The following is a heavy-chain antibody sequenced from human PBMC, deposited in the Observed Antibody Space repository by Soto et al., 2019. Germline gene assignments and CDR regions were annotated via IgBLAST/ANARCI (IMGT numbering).Heavy chain of an antibody. CDR1: GYTFTGYY. CDR2: INPNSGGT. CDR3: AREDRIVGAHADY. V-gene: IGHV1-2*02. J-gene: IGHJ4*02. Sequence: ASVKVSCKASGYTFTGYYIHWVRQAPGQGLEWMGWINPNSGGTNYAQKFQGRVTMTRDTSISTAYMELSRLRSDDTAVYYCAREDRIVGAHADYWGQGTLVTVSS. D-gene: IGHD1-26*01.